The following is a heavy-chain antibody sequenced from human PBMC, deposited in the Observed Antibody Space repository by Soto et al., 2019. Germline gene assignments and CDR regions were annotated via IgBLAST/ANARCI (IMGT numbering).Heavy chain of an antibody. D-gene: IGHD6-6*01. CDR2: INAHSGGT. CDR1: GFSFTGYY. J-gene: IGHJ5*02. Sequence: GASVKVSCKASGFSFTGYYIHWLRQAPGQGLEWMGWINAHSGGTEYAQKFQGKVTLTRDTSIATAYLTLTSLTSDDTALYYCAKDLTRQLAYWLDPWGQGKLVTVSS. CDR3: AKDLTRQLAYWLDP. V-gene: IGHV1-2*02.